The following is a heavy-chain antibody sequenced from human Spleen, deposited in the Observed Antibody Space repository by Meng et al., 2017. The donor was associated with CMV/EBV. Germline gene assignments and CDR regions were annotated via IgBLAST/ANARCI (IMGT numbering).Heavy chain of an antibody. CDR1: GYTFIDYY. D-gene: IGHD6-13*01. V-gene: IGHV1-2*02. J-gene: IGHJ6*02. CDR3: AREMGTRSSHGMDV. CDR2: INPNTGGT. Sequence: ASVKVSCKASGYTFIDYYIHWVRQAPGQGPEWMGWINPNTGGTNYAQKFQDRVTMTIGTSTSTGYMELRSLRSDDTAVYYCAREMGTRSSHGMDVWGQGTTVTVSS.